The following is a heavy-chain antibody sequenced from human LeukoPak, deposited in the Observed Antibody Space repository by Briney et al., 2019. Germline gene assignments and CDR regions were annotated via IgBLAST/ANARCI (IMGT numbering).Heavy chain of an antibody. CDR3: TKKLWWDCSGTNCPKADLFDP. V-gene: IGHV3-74*01. Sequence: PGGSLRLSCAASGNYWMHWVRQAPGKGLVWVSHINSDGSWTSYADSVKGRFTTSRDNSKNTLSLQMNSLRAEDTAVYYCTKKLWWDCSGTNCPKADLFDPWGQGTLVTVSS. D-gene: IGHD2-2*01. J-gene: IGHJ5*02. CDR1: GNYW. CDR2: INSDGSWT.